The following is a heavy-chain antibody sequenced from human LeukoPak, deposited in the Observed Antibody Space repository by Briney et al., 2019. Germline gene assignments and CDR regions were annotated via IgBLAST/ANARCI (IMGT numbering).Heavy chain of an antibody. D-gene: IGHD4-17*01. CDR3: ARVDMTTVTIDY. Sequence: ASVSVSFKAYGYTLTYYYMHWVRQAPGQGLEWMVWTNAHSGDTNLAQKFQGRVTMTRDTSINTAYIELTRLTSDDSAVYYCARVDMTTVTIDYWGQGTLVTVSS. CDR1: GYTLTYYY. V-gene: IGHV1-2*02. CDR2: TNAHSGDT. J-gene: IGHJ4*02.